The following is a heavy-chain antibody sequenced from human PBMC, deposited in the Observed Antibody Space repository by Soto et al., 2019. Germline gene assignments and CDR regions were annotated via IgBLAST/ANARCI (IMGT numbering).Heavy chain of an antibody. D-gene: IGHD5-12*01. V-gene: IGHV4-31*03. CDR3: ARMQVATIDNYYYGMDV. Sequence: PSETLSLSCTVPGGSISSGAYYWSWIRKHPGKGLEWIGYVDYSGSTYYNPALKSRVTISVDTSKNQFSLKLSSVTAADTEVYYCARMQVATIDNYYYGMDVWGQGTTVTVSS. CDR1: GGSISSGAYY. J-gene: IGHJ6*02. CDR2: VDYSGST.